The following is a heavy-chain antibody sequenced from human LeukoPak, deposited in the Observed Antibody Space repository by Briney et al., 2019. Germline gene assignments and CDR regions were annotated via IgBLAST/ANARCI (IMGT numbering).Heavy chain of an antibody. V-gene: IGHV3-21*01. Sequence: GGSLRLSCAASGFTFSSYSMNWVRQAPGKGLEWVSSISSSSSYIYYADSVKGRFTISRDNAKNSLYLQMNSLRAEDTAVYYCARDGGCSGGSCYQDYWGQGTLVTVSS. J-gene: IGHJ4*02. CDR2: ISSSSSYI. CDR3: ARDGGCSGGSCYQDY. D-gene: IGHD2-15*01. CDR1: GFTFSSYS.